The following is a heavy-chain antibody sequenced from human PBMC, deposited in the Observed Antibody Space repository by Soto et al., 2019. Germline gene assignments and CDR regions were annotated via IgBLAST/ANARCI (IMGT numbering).Heavy chain of an antibody. Sequence: XSVKVSCKASVYTFTCYYLHWVRQAPGQGLEWMGWINPTSGGTKYAQKFQGRVTMTRDTSISTAYVELISLTSDDTAVFYCARKIRDYNFDYWGQGTLVTVSS. CDR1: VYTFTCYY. J-gene: IGHJ4*02. V-gene: IGHV1-2*02. CDR3: ARKIRDYNFDY. D-gene: IGHD4-17*01. CDR2: INPTSGGT.